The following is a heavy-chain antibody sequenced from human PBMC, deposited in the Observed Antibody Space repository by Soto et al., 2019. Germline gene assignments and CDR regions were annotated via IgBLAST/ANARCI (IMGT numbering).Heavy chain of an antibody. CDR2: TYYRSKWYT. CDR3: ARSIAAAATYNWSDR. CDR1: GDSVSSNGAA. Sequence: SQTLSLTCAISGDSVSSNGAAWNWIRQSPSRGLEWLGRTYYRSKWYTDYAVSVKSRITINPDTSRNQFSLQLNSVTPEDTAVYYCARSIAAAATYNWSDRWGQGTLVTVSS. V-gene: IGHV6-1*01. J-gene: IGHJ5*02. D-gene: IGHD6-25*01.